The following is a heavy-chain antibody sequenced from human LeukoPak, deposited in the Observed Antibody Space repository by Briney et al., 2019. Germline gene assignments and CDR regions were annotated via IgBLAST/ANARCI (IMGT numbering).Heavy chain of an antibody. CDR3: ASNSYGGYDAFDI. CDR1: GGTFSSYA. CDR2: IIPIFGTA. D-gene: IGHD4-23*01. Sequence: SVKVSCKASGGTFSSYAISWVRQAPGQGLEWMGRIIPIFGTANYAQKFQGRVTITADKSTSTAYMELSGLRSEDTAVYYCASNSYGGYDAFDIWGQGTMVTVSS. J-gene: IGHJ3*02. V-gene: IGHV1-69*06.